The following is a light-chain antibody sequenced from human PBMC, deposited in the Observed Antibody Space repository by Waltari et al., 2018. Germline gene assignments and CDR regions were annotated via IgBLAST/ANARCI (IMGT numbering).Light chain of an antibody. CDR3: QSAHGGSTHLL. Sequence: SYELTPPPSLSVSPGPTARLPCPGDVLPKQYVYLYHLKPAQAPVLLISQHTECASGIPECFAGSTSGTTVTLTISGAQADEEADYYCQSAHGGSTHLLFGGGTKLTVL. J-gene: IGLJ2*01. V-gene: IGLV3-25*02. CDR2: QHT. CDR1: VLPKQY.